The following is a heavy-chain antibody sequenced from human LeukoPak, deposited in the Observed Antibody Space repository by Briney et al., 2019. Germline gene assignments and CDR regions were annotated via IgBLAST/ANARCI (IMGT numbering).Heavy chain of an antibody. J-gene: IGHJ4*02. D-gene: IGHD1-1*01. CDR1: GGSISNSY. V-gene: IGHV4-59*08. Sequence: SETLSLTCTVSGGSISNSYWSWIRQPPGKGLEWIGYIYYSGSTNYNPSLKSRVTISVDTSKNQFSLKLSSVTAADTAVYYCARHARELERRSGAFDYWGQGTLVTVSS. CDR2: IYYSGST. CDR3: ARHARELERRSGAFDY.